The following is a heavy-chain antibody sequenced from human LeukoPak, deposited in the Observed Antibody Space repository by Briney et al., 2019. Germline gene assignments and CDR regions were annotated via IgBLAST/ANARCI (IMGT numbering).Heavy chain of an antibody. CDR3: ARGNHYYDSSGYSH. D-gene: IGHD3-22*01. V-gene: IGHV3-30*03. CDR1: GFTFSSYG. Sequence: GGSLRLSCAASGFTFSSYGMHWVRQAPGKGLEWVAVISYDGSNKYYADSVKGRFTISRDNAKNSLYLQMNSLRAEDTAVYYCARGNHYYDSSGYSHWGQGTLVTVSS. J-gene: IGHJ4*02. CDR2: ISYDGSNK.